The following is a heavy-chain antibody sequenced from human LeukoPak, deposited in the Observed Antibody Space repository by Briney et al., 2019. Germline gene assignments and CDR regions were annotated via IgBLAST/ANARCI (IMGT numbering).Heavy chain of an antibody. CDR2: INPKSGGT. J-gene: IGHJ3*02. CDR3: GRVDILTGLNAFDI. CDR1: GYTFTGYY. V-gene: IGHV1-2*04. D-gene: IGHD3-9*01. Sequence: ASVKVSCKASGYTFTGYYIHWVRQAPGQGLEWMGWINPKSGGTDYAQKFQGWVTMTRDTSINTAYMELGRLRSDDTAVYYCGRVDILTGLNAFDIWGQGTMVTVSS.